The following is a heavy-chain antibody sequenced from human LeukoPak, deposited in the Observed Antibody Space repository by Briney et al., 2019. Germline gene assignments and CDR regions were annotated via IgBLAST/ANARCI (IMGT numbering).Heavy chain of an antibody. V-gene: IGHV3-30*18. CDR1: GFTFSSYG. Sequence: GGSLRLSCAASGFTFSSYGMHWVRQAPGKGLEWVAVISYDGSNKYYADSVKGRFTISRDNSKNTLYLQMNSLRAEDTAVYYCAKDKQYQLLPDYWGQGTLVTVSS. CDR3: AKDKQYQLLPDY. D-gene: IGHD2-2*01. CDR2: ISYDGSNK. J-gene: IGHJ4*02.